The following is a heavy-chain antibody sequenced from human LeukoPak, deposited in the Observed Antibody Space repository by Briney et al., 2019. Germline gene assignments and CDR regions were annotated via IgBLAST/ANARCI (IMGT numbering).Heavy chain of an antibody. CDR3: ARDHLDTAMVYYYYYGMDV. V-gene: IGHV1-46*01. CDR2: INPSGGST. J-gene: IGHJ6*02. Sequence: ASVKVSCKASGYTFTSYYMHWVRQAPGQGLEWMGIINPSGGSTSYAQKFQGRVTMTRDTSTSTVYMELSSLRSEDTAVYYCARDHLDTAMVYYYYYGMDVWGQGTTVTVPS. D-gene: IGHD5-18*01. CDR1: GYTFTSYY.